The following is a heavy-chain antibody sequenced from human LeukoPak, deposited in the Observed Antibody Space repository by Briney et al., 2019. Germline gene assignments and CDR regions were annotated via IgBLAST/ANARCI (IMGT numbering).Heavy chain of an antibody. CDR3: AREKYPGSGSYYIFDY. D-gene: IGHD1-26*01. V-gene: IGHV3-30-3*01. CDR2: ISYDGSNK. CDR1: GFTFSSYA. Sequence: GRSLRLSCAASGFTFSSYAKHWVRQAPGKGPEWVAVISYDGSNKYYADSVKGRFTISRDNSKNTLYLQMNSLRAEDTAVYYCAREKYPGSGSYYIFDYWGQGTLVTVSS. J-gene: IGHJ4*02.